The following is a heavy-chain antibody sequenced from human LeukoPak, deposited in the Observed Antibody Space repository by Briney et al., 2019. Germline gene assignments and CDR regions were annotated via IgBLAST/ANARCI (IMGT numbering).Heavy chain of an antibody. CDR1: GGSISSYY. Sequence: SETLSLTCTVSGGSISSYYWSWIRQPPGKGLEWIGYIYYSGNTNYNPSLKSRVTISVDTSKNQFSLKLSSVTAADTAVYYCARYYCSSTICSHFDYWGQGTLVTVSS. J-gene: IGHJ4*02. CDR3: ARYYCSSTICSHFDY. V-gene: IGHV4-59*01. CDR2: IYYSGNT. D-gene: IGHD2-2*01.